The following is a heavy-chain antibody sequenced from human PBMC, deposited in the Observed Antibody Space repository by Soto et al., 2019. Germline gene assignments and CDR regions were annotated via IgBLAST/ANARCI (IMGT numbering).Heavy chain of an antibody. V-gene: IGHV4-39*01. CDR2: IYYSGST. J-gene: IGHJ6*02. D-gene: IGHD7-27*01. CDR3: ARHSRGEELTGVLYYYYYYGMDV. Sequence: KTSETLSLTCTVSGGSISSSSYYWGWIRQPPGKGLEWIGSIYYSGSTYYNPSLKSRVTISVDTSKNQFSLKLSSVTAADTAVYYCARHSRGEELTGVLYYYYYYGMDVWGQGTTVTVSS. CDR1: GGSISSSSYY.